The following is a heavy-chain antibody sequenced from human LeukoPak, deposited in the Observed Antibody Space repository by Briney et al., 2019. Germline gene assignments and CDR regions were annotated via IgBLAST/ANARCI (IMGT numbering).Heavy chain of an antibody. D-gene: IGHD6-19*01. V-gene: IGHV4-4*02. CDR2: IYHSGST. J-gene: IGHJ4*02. CDR3: ARELSSGWYDWFDY. Sequence: SGTLSLTCAVSGGSISSSNWWSWVRQPPGKGLEWIGEIYHSGSTNYNPSLRSRVTISVDTSKNQFSLKLSSVTAADTAVYYCARELSSGWYDWFDYWGQGTLVTVSS. CDR1: GGSISSSNW.